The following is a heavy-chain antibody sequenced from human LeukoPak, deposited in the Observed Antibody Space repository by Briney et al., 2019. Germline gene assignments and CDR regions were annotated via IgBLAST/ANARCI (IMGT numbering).Heavy chain of an antibody. D-gene: IGHD3-22*01. CDR1: GFTFTSYG. J-gene: IGHJ3*02. CDR2: ISAYNGNT. Sequence: GGSLRLSCAASGFTFTSYGISWVRQAPGQGLEWMGWISAYNGNTNYAQKLQGRVTMTTDTSTSTAYMELRSLRSDDTAVYYCARDRSLYYDSSGAFDIWGQGTMVTVSS. V-gene: IGHV1-18*01. CDR3: ARDRSLYYDSSGAFDI.